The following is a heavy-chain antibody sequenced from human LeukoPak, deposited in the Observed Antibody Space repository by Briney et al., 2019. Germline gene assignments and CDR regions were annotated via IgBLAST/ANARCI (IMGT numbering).Heavy chain of an antibody. V-gene: IGHV3-21*01. CDR3: ARDLNWNYVP. Sequence: KPGGCLRLSCAASGFTFSSYSMNWVRQAPGKGLEWVSSISSSSSYIYYADSVKGRFTISRDNAKNSLYLQMNSLRAEDTAVYYCARDLNWNYVPWGQGTLVTVSS. J-gene: IGHJ5*02. CDR2: ISSSSSYI. CDR1: GFTFSSYS. D-gene: IGHD1-7*01.